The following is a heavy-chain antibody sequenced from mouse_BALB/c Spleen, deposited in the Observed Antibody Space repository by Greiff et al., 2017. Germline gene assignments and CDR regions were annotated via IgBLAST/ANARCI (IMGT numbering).Heavy chain of an antibody. CDR2: ISSGGSYT. Sequence: EVHLVESGGGLVKPGGSLKLSCAASGFTFSSYAMSWVRQSPEKRLEWVAEISSGGSYTYYPDTVTGRFTISRDNAKNTLYLEMSSLRSEDTAMYYCARDDRAWFAYWGQGTLVTVAA. CDR3: ARDDRAWFAY. V-gene: IGHV5-9-4*01. CDR1: GFTFSSYA. J-gene: IGHJ3*01.